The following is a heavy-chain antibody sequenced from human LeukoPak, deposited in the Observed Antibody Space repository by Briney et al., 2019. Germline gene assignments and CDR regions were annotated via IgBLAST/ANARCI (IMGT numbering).Heavy chain of an antibody. J-gene: IGHJ6*03. CDR2: ICYSGST. V-gene: IGHV4-59*01. Sequence: KPSETLSLTCTVSGGSISSYYWSWIRQPPGKGLEWIGYICYSGSTNYNPSLKSRVTISVDTSKNQFSLKLSSVTAADTAVYYCARESPVVPAVQYYYYYMDVWGTGTTVTVSS. D-gene: IGHD2-2*01. CDR1: GGSISSYY. CDR3: ARESPVVPAVQYYYYYMDV.